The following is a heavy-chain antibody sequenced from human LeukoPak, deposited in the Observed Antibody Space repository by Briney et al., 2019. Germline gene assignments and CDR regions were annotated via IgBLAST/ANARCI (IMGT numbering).Heavy chain of an antibody. V-gene: IGHV3-23*01. J-gene: IGHJ5*02. Sequence: GGSLRLSCAASGLTFSSYAMSWVRQAPGKGLEWVSAISASGGSTHYADSVKGRFTISRDNSKNTLFLQMNSLRAEDTAVYYCAKADGSWTYDPWGQGTLVTVSS. CDR3: AKADGSWTYDP. CDR1: GLTFSSYA. D-gene: IGHD5-24*01. CDR2: ISASGGST.